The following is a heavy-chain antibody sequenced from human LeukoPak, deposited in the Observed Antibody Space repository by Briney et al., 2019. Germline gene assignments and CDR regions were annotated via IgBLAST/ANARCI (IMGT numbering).Heavy chain of an antibody. CDR3: ARFRSGSSYDY. CDR1: GFTFNTYS. V-gene: IGHV3-21*01. J-gene: IGHJ4*02. CDR2: ISSSSSYI. D-gene: IGHD3-22*01. Sequence: GGSLRLSCAASGFTFNTYSMNWVRQAPGKGLEWVSSISSSSSYIYYADSVKGRFIISRDNANNSLFLQMNSLRAEDSAVYYCARFRSGSSYDYWSQGTLVTVSS.